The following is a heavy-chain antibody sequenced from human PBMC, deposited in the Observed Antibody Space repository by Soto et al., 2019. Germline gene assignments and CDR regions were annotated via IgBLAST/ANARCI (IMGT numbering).Heavy chain of an antibody. J-gene: IGHJ6*02. CDR2: IWYDESNK. CDR1: GFTFSSYG. V-gene: IGHV3-33*01. CDR3: ATDRGLERRGYYDYYYGMDV. D-gene: IGHD1-1*01. Sequence: QVQLVESGGGVVQPGRSLRLSCAASGFTFSSYGMHWVRQAPGKGLEWVAVIWYDESNKYYADSVKGRVTISRDNSKNTVYLQMNSLRAEDTAVYYCATDRGLERRGYYDYYYGMDVWGQGTTVTVSS.